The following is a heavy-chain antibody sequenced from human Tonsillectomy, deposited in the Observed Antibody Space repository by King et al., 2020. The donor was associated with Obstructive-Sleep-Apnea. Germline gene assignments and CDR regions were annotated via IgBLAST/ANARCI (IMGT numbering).Heavy chain of an antibody. J-gene: IGHJ4*02. D-gene: IGHD5-18*01. Sequence: QLQESGPGLVKPSETLSLTCTVSGGSISSISFYWGWIRQPPGKGREWIGTIYFSGSTYYNPSLQSRVTISVDTSKNQFSPKLSSVTAADTAVYYCARVDTASDYWGQGTLVTVSS. V-gene: IGHV4-39*07. CDR2: IYFSGST. CDR1: GGSISSISFY. CDR3: ARVDTASDY.